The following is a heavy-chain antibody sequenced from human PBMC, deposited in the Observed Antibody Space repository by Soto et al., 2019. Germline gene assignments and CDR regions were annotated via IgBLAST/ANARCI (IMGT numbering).Heavy chain of an antibody. V-gene: IGHV3-7*04. CDR3: ARATGADKEDY. CDR1: GFTLSGYD. J-gene: IGHJ4*02. Sequence: GGSLRLSCAASGFTLSGYDIHWVRQATGKGLEWVASMNEYGSERYYVDSVKGRFTISRDNAKNSLYLQMNSLRAEDTAVYYCARATGADKEDYWGQGTLVTVSS. CDR2: MNEYGSER. D-gene: IGHD3-10*01.